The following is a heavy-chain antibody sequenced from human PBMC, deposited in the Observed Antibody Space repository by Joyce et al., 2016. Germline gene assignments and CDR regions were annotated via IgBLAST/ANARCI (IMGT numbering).Heavy chain of an antibody. D-gene: IGHD6-19*01. Sequence: QVQLQQWGAGLLKTSATLSLTCAVYSGPFSGFFWSWVRQPPGKGLEWIGDITNSGATHDDPSLMSRLTMSVDTSREEFSLKLSAVTVADAAIYYCARAQWLAPLMYWGQGTPVTVSS. J-gene: IGHJ4*02. CDR1: SGPFSGFF. CDR2: ITNSGAT. CDR3: ARAQWLAPLMY. V-gene: IGHV4-34*02.